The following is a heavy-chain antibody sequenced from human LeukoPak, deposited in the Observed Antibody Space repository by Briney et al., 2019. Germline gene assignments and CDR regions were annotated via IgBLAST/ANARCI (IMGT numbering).Heavy chain of an antibody. CDR1: GFNFSDSR. Sequence: PGGSLRLSCATSGFNFSDSRMTWVRQAPGKGLQWVANINRDGTEKHFLDSVEGRFTISRDNAKKSLYLQTSSLRPQDTALYFCVRGDWYFESWGQGTLVTVSS. D-gene: IGHD2-21*01. CDR3: VRGDWYFES. CDR2: INRDGTEK. J-gene: IGHJ4*02. V-gene: IGHV3-7*04.